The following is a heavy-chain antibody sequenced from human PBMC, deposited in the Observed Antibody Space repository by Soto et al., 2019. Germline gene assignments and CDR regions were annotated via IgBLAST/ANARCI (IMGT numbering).Heavy chain of an antibody. CDR2: IDPSDSYT. CDR3: ARHPPNGVSGNFYFRMDV. CDR1: GVNFTKFW. V-gene: IGHV5-10-1*01. Sequence: PXESVKMSCQAAGVNFTKFWIAWVRQRPGKGLEYMARIDPSDSYTNYSPSFRGHVTFSSYEVITTAYMQLTILKASDTATYYCARHPPNGVSGNFYFRMDVWGRGTKVSVSS. J-gene: IGHJ6*02. D-gene: IGHD3-3*01.